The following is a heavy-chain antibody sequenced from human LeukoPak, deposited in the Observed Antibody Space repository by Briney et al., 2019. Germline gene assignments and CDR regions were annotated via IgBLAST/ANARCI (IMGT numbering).Heavy chain of an antibody. Sequence: PGGSLRLSCAVSGITLSNYGMSWVRQAPGKGLEWVAGISDSGGRTNYADSVEGRFSVSRDNAKNSVFLQMNSLRAEDTAVYYCARGLGDYDAFDVWGHGTRVTVAS. V-gene: IGHV3-23*01. J-gene: IGHJ3*01. CDR2: ISDSGGRT. D-gene: IGHD4-17*01. CDR3: ARGLGDYDAFDV. CDR1: GITLSNYG.